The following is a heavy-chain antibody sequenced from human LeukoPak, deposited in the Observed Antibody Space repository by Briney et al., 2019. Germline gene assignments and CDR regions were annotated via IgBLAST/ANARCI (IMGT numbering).Heavy chain of an antibody. CDR3: TRPGDDVGDY. D-gene: IGHD4-17*01. J-gene: IGHJ4*02. Sequence: GGSLRLSCAVSGFNFSDSAMHWVRQASGKGLEWVGRIRSKTKSYATAYAASVIGRVTISRDDSKNTAYLQMNSLKTEDTAVYYCTRPGDDVGDYWGQGTLVTVSS. V-gene: IGHV3-73*01. CDR1: GFNFSDSA. CDR2: IRSKTKSYAT.